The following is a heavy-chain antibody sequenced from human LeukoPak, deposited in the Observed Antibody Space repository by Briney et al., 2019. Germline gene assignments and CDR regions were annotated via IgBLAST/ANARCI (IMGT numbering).Heavy chain of an antibody. D-gene: IGHD4-17*01. V-gene: IGHV3-21*01. CDR1: RFTFSSYS. J-gene: IGHJ6*02. CDR3: ARGDPGYGDYGMDV. Sequence: GGSLRLSCAASRFTFSSYSMNWVRQAPGKGLEWVSSTNSSSSYIYYADSVKGRFTISRDNAKNSLYLQMNSLRAEDTAVYYCARGDPGYGDYGMDVWGQGTTVTVSS. CDR2: TNSSSSYI.